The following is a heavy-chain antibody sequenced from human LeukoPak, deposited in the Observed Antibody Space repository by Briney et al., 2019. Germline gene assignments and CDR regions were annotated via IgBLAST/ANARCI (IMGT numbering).Heavy chain of an antibody. CDR3: AKGIIVVVPAATDY. CDR1: GFTFSSYA. D-gene: IGHD2-2*01. Sequence: GGSLRLSCAASGFTFSSYAMSWVRQAPGKGLEWVSAISGSGGGTYFADSVKGRFIISRGNSRNTLFLQMNSLRAEDTAVYYCAKGIIVVVPAATDYWGQGTLVTVSS. CDR2: ISGSGGGT. V-gene: IGHV3-23*01. J-gene: IGHJ4*02.